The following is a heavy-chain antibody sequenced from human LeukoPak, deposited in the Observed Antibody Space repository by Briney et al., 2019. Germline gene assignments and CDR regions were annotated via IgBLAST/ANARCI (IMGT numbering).Heavy chain of an antibody. CDR3: ARALPPSQSTPNWFDP. CDR2: IIPILGIA. V-gene: IGHV1-69*04. CDR1: GGTFSSYA. J-gene: IGHJ5*02. Sequence: ASVKVSCKASGGTFSSYAISWVRQAPGQGLEWMGRIIPILGIANYAQKFQGRVTITADKSTSTAYMELSSLRSEDTAVYYCARALPPSQSTPNWFDPWGQGTLVTVSS.